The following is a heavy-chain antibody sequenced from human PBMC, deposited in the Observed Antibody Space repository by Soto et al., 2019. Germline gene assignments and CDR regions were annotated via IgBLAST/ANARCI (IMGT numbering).Heavy chain of an antibody. CDR3: SKLAGEGIRVMRSVTAVLLQRTSDL. D-gene: IGHD3-10*01. CDR2: ISGSGGST. V-gene: IGHV3-23*01. CDR1: GLTSIDHA. Sequence: SIRHPKAVAGLTSIDHAMSRIRQTPRKGLEWVSAISGSGGSTYYADSVKGRFTISRDNSKNTLYLQMNSLRAEDTAVYYCSKLAGEGIRVMRSVTAVLLQRTSDL. J-gene: IGHJ2*01.